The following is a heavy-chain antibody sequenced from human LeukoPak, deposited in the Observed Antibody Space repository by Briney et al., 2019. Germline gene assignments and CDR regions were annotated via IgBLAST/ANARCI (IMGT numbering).Heavy chain of an antibody. CDR2: INQDGSEK. V-gene: IGHV3-7*01. D-gene: IGHD1-26*01. CDR3: ARGGWEPLDY. J-gene: IGHJ4*02. CDR1: GFTFSSYW. Sequence: GGSLRLSCAASGFTFSSYWMNWVRQAPGKGLEWVANINQDGSEKYYVDSVKGRFTISRDNAKNSLYLQMNSLRAEDTAVYHCARGGWEPLDYWGQGILVTVSS.